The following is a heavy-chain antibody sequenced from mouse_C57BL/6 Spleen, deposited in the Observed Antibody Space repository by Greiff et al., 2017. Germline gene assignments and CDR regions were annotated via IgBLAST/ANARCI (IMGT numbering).Heavy chain of an antibody. CDR3: ARDPSYYSNSWYFDV. V-gene: IGHV3-1*01. Sequence: EVQVVESGPGMVKPSQSLSLTCTVTGYSITSGYDWHWIRHFPGNKLEWMGYISYSGSTNYNPSLKSRISITHDTSKNHFFLKLNSVTTEDTATYYCARDPSYYSNSWYFDVWGTGTTVTVSS. CDR2: ISYSGST. J-gene: IGHJ1*03. CDR1: GYSITSGYD. D-gene: IGHD2-5*01.